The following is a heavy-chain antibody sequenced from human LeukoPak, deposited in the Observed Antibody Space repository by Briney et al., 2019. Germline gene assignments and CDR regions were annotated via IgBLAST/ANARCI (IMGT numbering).Heavy chain of an antibody. CDR1: GYTFTSYD. V-gene: IGHV1-8*01. J-gene: IGHJ6*02. CDR3: ARIGYDYVWGFSYYGMDV. D-gene: IGHD3-16*01. Sequence: ASVKVSCKASGYTFTSYDINWVRQATGQGLEWMGWMNPNSGNTGYAQKFQGRVTMTRNTSISTAYMELSSLRSEDTAVCYCARIGYDYVWGFSYYGMDVWGQGTTVTVSS. CDR2: MNPNSGNT.